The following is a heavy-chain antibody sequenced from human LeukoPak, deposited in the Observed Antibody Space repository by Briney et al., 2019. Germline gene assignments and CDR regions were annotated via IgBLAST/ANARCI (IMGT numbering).Heavy chain of an antibody. J-gene: IGHJ6*02. V-gene: IGHV1-18*01. CDR2: ISAYNGNT. D-gene: IGHD5-12*01. CDR1: GYXFTSYG. Sequence: ASVKVSCKASGYXFTSYGISWVRQAPGQGREWMGWISAYNGNTNYAQKLQGRVTMTTDTSTSTAYMELRSLRSDDTAVYYCARGAATIPPYYYYGMDVWGQGTTVTVSS. CDR3: ARGAATIPPYYYYGMDV.